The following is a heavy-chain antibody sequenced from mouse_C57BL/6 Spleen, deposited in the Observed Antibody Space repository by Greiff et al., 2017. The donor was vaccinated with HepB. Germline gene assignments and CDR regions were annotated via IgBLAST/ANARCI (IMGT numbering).Heavy chain of an antibody. D-gene: IGHD1-1*01. CDR3: SRGTVVAKGYYYAIDY. CDR1: GYSFTGYY. Sequence: EVQVVESGPELVKPGASVKISCKASGYSFTGYYMHWVKQSHGNILDWIGYIYPYNGVSSYNQKFKGKATLTVDKSSSTAYMELRSLTSEDSAVYYCSRGTVVAKGYYYAIDYWGQGTSVTVSS. J-gene: IGHJ4*01. V-gene: IGHV1-31*01. CDR2: IYPYNGVS.